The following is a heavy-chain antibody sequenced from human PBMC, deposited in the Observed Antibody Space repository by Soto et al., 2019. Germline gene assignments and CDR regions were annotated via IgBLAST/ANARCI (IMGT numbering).Heavy chain of an antibody. J-gene: IGHJ4*02. V-gene: IGHV3-9*01. D-gene: IGHD6-19*01. Sequence: GGSLRLSCAASGFTFDDYAMHRVRQAPGKGLEWVSGISWNSGSIGYADSVKGRFTISRDNAKNSLYLQMNSLRAEDTALYYCANDLPYSSGWSYFDYWAQGTLVTVSS. CDR2: ISWNSGSI. CDR3: ANDLPYSSGWSYFDY. CDR1: GFTFDDYA.